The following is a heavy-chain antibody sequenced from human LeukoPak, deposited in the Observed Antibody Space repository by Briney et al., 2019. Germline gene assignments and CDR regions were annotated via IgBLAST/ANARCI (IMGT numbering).Heavy chain of an antibody. Sequence: GGSLRLSCAASGFTFDDYGMSWVRQAPGKGLEWVSGINWNGGSTGYADSVKGRFTISRDNAKNSLYLQMNSLKAEDTAVYYCARYSGSYTYYFDYWGQGTLVTVSS. CDR1: GFTFDDYG. CDR2: INWNGGST. V-gene: IGHV3-20*04. J-gene: IGHJ4*02. CDR3: ARYSGSYTYYFDY. D-gene: IGHD1-26*01.